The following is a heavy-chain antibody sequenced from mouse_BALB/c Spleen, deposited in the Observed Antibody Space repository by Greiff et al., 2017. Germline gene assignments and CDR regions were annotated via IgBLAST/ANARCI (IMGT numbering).Heavy chain of an antibody. D-gene: IGHD2-4*01. V-gene: IGHV14-3*02. CDR3: ARDDYDDGGFDY. CDR2: IDPANGNT. J-gene: IGHJ2*01. Sequence: EVQVVESGAELVKPGASVKLSCTASGFNIKDTYMHWVKQRPEQGLEWIGRIDPANGNTKYDPKFQGKATITADTSSNTAYLQLSSLTSEDTAVYYCARDDYDDGGFDYWGQGTTLTVSS. CDR1: GFNIKDTY.